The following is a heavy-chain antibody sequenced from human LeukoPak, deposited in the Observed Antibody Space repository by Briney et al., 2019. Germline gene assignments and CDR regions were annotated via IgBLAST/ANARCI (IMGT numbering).Heavy chain of an antibody. CDR2: ISGYNGNT. CDR3: VRDLFAYDSSGYYFDY. D-gene: IGHD3-22*01. J-gene: IGHJ4*02. CDR1: GYTFTSYG. Sequence: ASVKVSCKASGYTFTSYGISWVRQAPGQGLEWMGWISGYNGNTNYAQKFQGRVIMTTDTSTSTAYMELRSLRSEDTAVYYCVRDLFAYDSSGYYFDYWGQGTLVTVSS. V-gene: IGHV1-18*01.